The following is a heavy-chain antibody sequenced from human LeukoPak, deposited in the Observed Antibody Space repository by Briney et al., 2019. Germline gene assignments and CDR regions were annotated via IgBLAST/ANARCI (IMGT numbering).Heavy chain of an antibody. CDR1: GFTFDDYG. CDR2: IHWNGGST. CDR3: ATTPGIAVAGRLDY. V-gene: IGHV3-20*04. D-gene: IGHD6-19*01. J-gene: IGHJ4*02. Sequence: GGSLRLSCAASGFTFDDYGMSWVRQAPGKGLEWVSGIHWNGGSTVYADSVKGRFTISRDNAKNSLYLQMNSLRAEDTALYYCATTPGIAVAGRLDYWGQGTLVTVSS.